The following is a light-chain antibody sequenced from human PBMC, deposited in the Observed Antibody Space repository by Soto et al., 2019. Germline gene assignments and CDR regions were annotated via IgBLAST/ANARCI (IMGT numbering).Light chain of an antibody. CDR1: QSISSW. Sequence: DIQMTQSPSTLSASVGDRVTITCRASQSISSWLAWYQQKPGKAPKLLMYDASSLESGVPSTFSGSGSGTDFTLTISSLQPDDFATYYCQQYNTYPCTFGQGTKLEIK. J-gene: IGKJ2*02. CDR2: DAS. CDR3: QQYNTYPCT. V-gene: IGKV1-5*01.